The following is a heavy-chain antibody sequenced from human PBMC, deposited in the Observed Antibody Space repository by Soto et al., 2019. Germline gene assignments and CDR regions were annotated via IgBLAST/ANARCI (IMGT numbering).Heavy chain of an antibody. CDR3: AKDRNYPRDYFHY. CDR2: ISANGQGI. D-gene: IGHD1-7*01. J-gene: IGHJ4*02. Sequence: GGSLRLSCAASGFTFSSYALSWVRQAPCKGLEWVSAISANGQGIYYADSVRGRFTISSDNSKNTIFLHMDSLRAEDTAVYYCAKDRNYPRDYFHYWGQGTLVTVPS. CDR1: GFTFSSYA. V-gene: IGHV3-23*01.